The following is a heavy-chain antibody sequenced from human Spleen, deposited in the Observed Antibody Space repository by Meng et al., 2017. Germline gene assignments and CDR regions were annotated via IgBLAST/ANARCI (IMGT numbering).Heavy chain of an antibody. CDR2: IIPIFGTA. V-gene: IGHV1-69*13. Sequence: SVKVSCKASGGTFSSYAISWVRQAPGQGLEWMGGIIPIFGTANYAQKFQGRVTIPADESTSTAYMELSSLRSEDTAVYYCAREGSYSSSSAEFWGQGTLVTVSS. D-gene: IGHD6-6*01. CDR3: AREGSYSSSSAEF. J-gene: IGHJ4*02. CDR1: GGTFSSYA.